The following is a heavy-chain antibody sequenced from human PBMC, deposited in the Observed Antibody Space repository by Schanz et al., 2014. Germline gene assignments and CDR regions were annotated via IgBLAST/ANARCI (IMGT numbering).Heavy chain of an antibody. V-gene: IGHV3-7*01. Sequence: VQLVESGGGLVKPGGSLRLSCAASGFTFSSYTMNWVRQAPGKGLEWVANIKQDGSEKYYVDSVKGRFTISRDNAKNSLYLQMNSLTAEDTAVYYCARGVRIDYWGQGTLVTVSS. D-gene: IGHD3-3*01. CDR1: GFTFSSYT. J-gene: IGHJ4*02. CDR2: IKQDGSEK. CDR3: ARGVRIDY.